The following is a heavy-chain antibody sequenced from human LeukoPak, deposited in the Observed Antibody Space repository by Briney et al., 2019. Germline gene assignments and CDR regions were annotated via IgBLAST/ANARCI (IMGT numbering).Heavy chain of an antibody. CDR3: ARGGWLFPSDAFDI. J-gene: IGHJ3*02. Sequence: SETLSLTCTVSGGSISSYYWSWIRQPPGKGLECIGYIYYSGSTNYNPSLKSRVTISVDTSKNQFSLKLSSVTAADTAVYYCARGGWLFPSDAFDIWGQGTMVTVSS. CDR2: IYYSGST. CDR1: GGSISSYY. D-gene: IGHD3-22*01. V-gene: IGHV4-59*01.